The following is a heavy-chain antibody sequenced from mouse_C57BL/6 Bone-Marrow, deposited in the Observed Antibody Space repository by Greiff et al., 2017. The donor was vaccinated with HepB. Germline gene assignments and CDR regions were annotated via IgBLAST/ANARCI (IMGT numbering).Heavy chain of an antibody. D-gene: IGHD1-1*01. CDR1: GYTFTDYN. J-gene: IGHJ4*01. CDR2: INPNNGGT. CDR3: VLRYFYYYAMDY. Sequence: VQLKQSGAELVRPGASVKMSCKASGYTFTDYNMHWVKQSHGKSLEWIGYINPNNGGTSYNQKFKGKATLTVNKSSSTAYMELRSLTSEDSAVYYCVLRYFYYYAMDYWGQGTSVTVSS. V-gene: IGHV1-22*01.